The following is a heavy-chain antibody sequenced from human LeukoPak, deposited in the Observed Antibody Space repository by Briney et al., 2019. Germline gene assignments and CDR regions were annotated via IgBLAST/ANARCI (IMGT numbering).Heavy chain of an antibody. Sequence: ASVKVSCKASGYTFTSYYMHWVRQAPGQGLEWMGIINPSGGSTSYAQKFQGRVTMTRDMSTSTVYMELSSLRSEDTAVYYCARSKGPRPRGGWFDPWGQGTLVTVSS. D-gene: IGHD3-10*01. CDR3: ARSKGPRPRGGWFDP. J-gene: IGHJ5*02. CDR1: GYTFTSYY. CDR2: INPSGGST. V-gene: IGHV1-46*01.